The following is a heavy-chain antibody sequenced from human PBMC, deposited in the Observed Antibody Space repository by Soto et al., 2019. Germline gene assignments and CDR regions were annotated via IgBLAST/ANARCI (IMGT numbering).Heavy chain of an antibody. CDR3: ARGDCVGGSCYSLAGYFYYYMDI. CDR1: GFTFSNYW. D-gene: IGHD2-15*01. J-gene: IGHJ6*03. V-gene: IGHV3-74*01. CDR2: INSDGSVS. Sequence: EVQLVESGGGLVQPGGSLRLSCAASGFTFSNYWMYWVRQAPGKGLVWVSRINSDGSVSSYADSVKGRLTISRDNVKNTLYLQMNSLRAEDKAVYYCARGDCVGGSCYSLAGYFYYYMDIWGKGTTVTVS.